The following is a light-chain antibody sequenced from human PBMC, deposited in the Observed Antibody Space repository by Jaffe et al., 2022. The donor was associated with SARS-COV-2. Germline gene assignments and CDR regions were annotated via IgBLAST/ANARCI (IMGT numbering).Light chain of an antibody. V-gene: IGKV1-16*02. CDR2: GAS. CDR3: QQYYSFPLT. CDR1: QAIRNY. J-gene: IGKJ4*01. Sequence: DIHMTQSPSSLSASVGDRLTITCRASQAIRNYVAWFQQKPGKAPKSLIFGASGLQTGVPSKFSGSGSGTDFTLTISSLQPEDSATYYCQQYYSFPLTFGGGTKVEIK.